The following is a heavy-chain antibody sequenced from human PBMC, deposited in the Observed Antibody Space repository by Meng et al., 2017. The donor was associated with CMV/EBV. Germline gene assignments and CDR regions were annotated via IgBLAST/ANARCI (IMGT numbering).Heavy chain of an antibody. CDR3: ARGPRLRRLFPPPRPYYYYYGMDV. V-gene: IGHV1-69*05. Sequence: SVKVSCKASGGTFSSYAISWVRQAPGQGLEWMGGIIPIFGTANYAQKFQGRVTITTDESTSTAYMELSSLGSEDTAVYYCARGPRLRRLFPPPRPYYYYYGMDVWGQGTTVTVSS. J-gene: IGHJ6*02. D-gene: IGHD3-22*01. CDR1: GGTFSSYA. CDR2: IIPIFGTA.